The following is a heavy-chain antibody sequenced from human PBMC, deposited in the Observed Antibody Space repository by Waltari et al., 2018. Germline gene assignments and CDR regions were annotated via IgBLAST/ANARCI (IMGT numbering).Heavy chain of an antibody. CDR3: ARSFGVVIIPIGY. CDR1: GYSISSGYY. D-gene: IGHD3-3*01. J-gene: IGHJ4*02. V-gene: IGHV4-38-2*01. CDR2: IYHSGDA. Sequence: QVQLQESGPGLVKPSETLSLTCAVSGYSISSGYYWGWIRQPPGKGLGWIGSIYHSGDAYYNPAFKSRCTIAVDTSKNQFSLKLSSVTAADTAVYYCARSFGVVIIPIGYWGQGTLVTVSS.